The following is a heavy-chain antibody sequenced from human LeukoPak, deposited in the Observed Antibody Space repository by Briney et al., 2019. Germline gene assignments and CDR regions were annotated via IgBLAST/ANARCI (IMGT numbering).Heavy chain of an antibody. J-gene: IGHJ4*02. CDR1: GLTFSSYG. CDR2: ISYDGSNK. D-gene: IGHD3-10*01. CDR3: AKDITMVRGVIRVPGVY. Sequence: PGGSLRLSCAASGLTFSSYGMHWVRQAPGKGLEWVAVISYDGSNKYYADSVKGRFTISRDNSKNTLYLQMNSLRAEDTAVYYCAKDITMVRGVIRVPGVYWGQGTLVTVSS. V-gene: IGHV3-30*18.